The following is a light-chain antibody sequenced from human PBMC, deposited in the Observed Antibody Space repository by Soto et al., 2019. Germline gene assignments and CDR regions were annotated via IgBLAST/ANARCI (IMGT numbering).Light chain of an antibody. CDR1: QSLNSW. CDR2: KAS. J-gene: IGKJ4*01. Sequence: DIHMTQSPSTLSASIGDRVTITCRASQSLNSWLAWYQQKPGKAPKLLIYKASNLESGVPSRFSGSGSGKEFTLTISSRQPDDYATYFCQQYIDVFTFGGGTTVQIK. V-gene: IGKV1-5*03. CDR3: QQYIDVFT.